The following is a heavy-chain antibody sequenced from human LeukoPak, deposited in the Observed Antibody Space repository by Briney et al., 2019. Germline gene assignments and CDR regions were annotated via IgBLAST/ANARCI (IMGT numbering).Heavy chain of an antibody. CDR3: ARENWYSDY. CDR2: VNPDSGAT. J-gene: IGHJ4*02. D-gene: IGHD1-1*01. V-gene: IGHV1-2*02. Sequence: GASVKVSCKAYGYTFTHYRLHWVRQAHGQGLEWMGWVNPDSGATNYQQNFQGRVTMTRDTSISTVYMELSRLRSDDTAVYYCARENWYSDYWGQGTLVTVSS. CDR1: GYTFTHYR.